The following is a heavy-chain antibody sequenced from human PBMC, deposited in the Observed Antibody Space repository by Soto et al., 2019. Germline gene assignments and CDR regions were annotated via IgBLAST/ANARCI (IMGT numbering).Heavy chain of an antibody. D-gene: IGHD2-2*01. CDR2: ISGDGRTT. CDR1: GFSFSIHW. CDR3: ARGVPNCSSSSCYFDF. Sequence: PGGSLRLSCAASGFSFSIHWMNWVRQAPGKGLVWVSRISGDGRTTSHADSVKGRFTISRDNAKNTLYLQVNSLRVEDTAVYYCARGVPNCSSSSCYFDFWGQGILVTVSS. V-gene: IGHV3-74*01. J-gene: IGHJ4*02.